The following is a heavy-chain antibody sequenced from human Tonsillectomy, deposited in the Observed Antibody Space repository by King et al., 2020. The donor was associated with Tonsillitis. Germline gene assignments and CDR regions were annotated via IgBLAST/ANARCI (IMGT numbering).Heavy chain of an antibody. J-gene: IGHJ2*01. CDR2: IYYSGNT. D-gene: IGHD4-17*01. CDR3: ARDLSIGDYGRYFDL. Sequence: VQLQESGPGTVKPSQTLSLTCVVSGDSINSGGYSWSWIRQPPGKGLEWIGHIYYSGNTYYNPSLKSRVSILADTSKNQFSLKVRAVTAADTAVYYCARDLSIGDYGRYFDLWGRGTLITVSS. CDR1: GDSINSGGYS. V-gene: IGHV4-30-4*07.